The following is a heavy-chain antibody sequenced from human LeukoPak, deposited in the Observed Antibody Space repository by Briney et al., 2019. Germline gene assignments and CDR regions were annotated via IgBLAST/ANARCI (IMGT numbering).Heavy chain of an antibody. V-gene: IGHV4-4*02. CDR1: GFTFSTYAM. CDR2: IYHSRST. CDR3: EAHRGGPNFDY. J-gene: IGHJ4*02. D-gene: IGHD3-16*02. Sequence: GSLRLSCAASGFTFSTYAMSWVRQPPGKGLECIGEIYHSRSTKYSPPLKNRLTISLDKSRNQFSLQLTSVTAADTAVYYCEAHRGGPNFDYWGQGTLVTVSS.